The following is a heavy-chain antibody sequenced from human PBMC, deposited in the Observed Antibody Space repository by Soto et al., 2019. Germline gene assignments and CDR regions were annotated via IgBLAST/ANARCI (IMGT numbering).Heavy chain of an antibody. CDR3: ARPLWGGYYYSPALDYYGMDV. J-gene: IGHJ6*02. V-gene: IGHV1-3*01. CDR1: GYTFTSYA. Sequence: ASVKVSCKASGYTFTSYAMHWVRQAPGQRLEWMGWINAGNGNTKYSQKFQGRVTITRDTSASTAYMELSSLRSEDTAVYYCARPLWGGYYYSPALDYYGMDVWGQGTTVTVSS. D-gene: IGHD3-22*01. CDR2: INAGNGNT.